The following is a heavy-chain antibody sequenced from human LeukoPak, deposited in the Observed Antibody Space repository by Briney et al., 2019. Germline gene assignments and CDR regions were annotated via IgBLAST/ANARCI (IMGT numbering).Heavy chain of an antibody. CDR3: ARDMRGDYGDYSSSDYYYGMDV. CDR1: GFTFSNYA. D-gene: IGHD4-17*01. CDR2: TSYDGSNE. Sequence: GRSLRLSCAVSGFTFSNYAIHWVRQAPGKGLEWVAVTSYDGSNEYYADSVKGRFTNSRDNSKNTLNLQMNSLRADDTAVYYCARDMRGDYGDYSSSDYYYGMDVWGQGTTVTVSS. J-gene: IGHJ6*02. V-gene: IGHV3-30*04.